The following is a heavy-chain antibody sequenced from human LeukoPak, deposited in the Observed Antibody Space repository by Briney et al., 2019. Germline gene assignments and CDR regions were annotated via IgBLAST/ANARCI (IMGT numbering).Heavy chain of an antibody. Sequence: ASVKDSSKASGYTLTSYGISWVRQAPGQGREWMGWISAYNGNTNYAQKLQGRVTMTTDTSTSTAYMELRSLRSDDTAVYYCAREVFAKPAFDIWGQGTMVTVSS. CDR1: GYTLTSYG. D-gene: IGHD3-3*01. CDR2: ISAYNGNT. CDR3: AREVFAKPAFDI. J-gene: IGHJ3*02. V-gene: IGHV1-18*01.